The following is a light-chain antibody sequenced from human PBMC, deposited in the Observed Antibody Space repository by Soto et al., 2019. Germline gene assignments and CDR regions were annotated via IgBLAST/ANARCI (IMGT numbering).Light chain of an antibody. J-gene: IGKJ3*01. V-gene: IGKV3-20*01. CDR3: QQYGSSLFT. CDR2: GAS. Sequence: EIVLTQSPGTLSLSPGERATRSCRASQSVSSSYLAWYQQKPGQAPRLLIYGASSRATGIPDRFSGSGSGTDFTLTISRLEPEGFAVYYCQQYGSSLFTFGPGTKVDIK. CDR1: QSVSSSY.